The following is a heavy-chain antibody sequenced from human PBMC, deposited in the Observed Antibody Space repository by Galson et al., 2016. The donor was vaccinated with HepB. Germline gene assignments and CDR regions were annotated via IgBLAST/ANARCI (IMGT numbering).Heavy chain of an antibody. D-gene: IGHD2-8*01. CDR3: STNTTTAAMDV. V-gene: IGHV3-23*01. Sequence: SLRLSCAGFGLVFSTDWMNWVRQAPGTGLAWVSAMSGGGHTFYADSVKGRFTISRDNSKNTLFLEMSGPRAEDTAIYYCSTNTTTAAMDVWGKGTTVIVS. CDR2: MSGGGHT. J-gene: IGHJ6*03. CDR1: GLVFSTDW.